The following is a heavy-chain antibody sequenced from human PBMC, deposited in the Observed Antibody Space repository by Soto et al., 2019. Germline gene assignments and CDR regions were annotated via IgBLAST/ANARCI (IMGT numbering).Heavy chain of an antibody. CDR3: ARDAYSTGYFQFDY. CDR2: IHFDGSTT. Sequence: EVQLVESGGGLVQPGGSLRLSCAASGFPFSSYWMHWVRQVPGKGLVWVSRIHFDGSTTHYADSVKGRFTISRDNAKNTLSLQMNSLRAEDAAVYYCARDAYSTGYFQFDYWGQGTLFTVSS. V-gene: IGHV3-74*01. CDR1: GFPFSSYW. J-gene: IGHJ4*02. D-gene: IGHD6-19*01.